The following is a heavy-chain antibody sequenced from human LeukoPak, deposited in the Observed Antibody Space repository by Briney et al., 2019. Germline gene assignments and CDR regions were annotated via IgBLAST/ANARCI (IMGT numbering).Heavy chain of an antibody. CDR2: IYHSGST. Sequence: SQTLSLTCTVSGGSISSGGYYWSWIRQPPGKGLEWIGYIYHSGSTYYNPSLKSRVTISVDRSKNQFSLKLSSVTAADTAVYYCVRSGGWSGYYSYYYMDVWGKGTTVTVSS. CDR3: VRSGGWSGYYSYYYMDV. V-gene: IGHV4-30-2*01. J-gene: IGHJ6*03. D-gene: IGHD3-3*01. CDR1: GGSISSGGYY.